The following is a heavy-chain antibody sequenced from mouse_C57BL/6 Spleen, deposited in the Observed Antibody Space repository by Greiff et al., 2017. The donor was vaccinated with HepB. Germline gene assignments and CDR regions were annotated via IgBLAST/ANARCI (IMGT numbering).Heavy chain of an antibody. D-gene: IGHD4-1*01. Sequence: VQLKESGPGLVKPSQSLSLTCSVTGYSITSGYYWNWIRQFPGNKLEWMGYISYDGSNNYNPSLKNRISITRDTSKNQFFLKLNSVTTEDTATYYCARGLTGTLYYAMDYWGQGTSVTVSS. CDR3: ARGLTGTLYYAMDY. V-gene: IGHV3-6*01. J-gene: IGHJ4*01. CDR2: ISYDGSN. CDR1: GYSITSGYY.